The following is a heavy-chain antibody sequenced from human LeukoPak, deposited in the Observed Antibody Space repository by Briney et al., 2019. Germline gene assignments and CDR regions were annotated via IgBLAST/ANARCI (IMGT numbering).Heavy chain of an antibody. CDR3: ATATYEMVRGVITRDYYYYYYMDV. D-gene: IGHD3-10*01. CDR1: GGSISSYY. Sequence: SETLSLTCTVSGGSISSYYWSWIRQPPGKGLEWIGYIYYSGSTNYNPSLKSRVTISVDTSKNQFSLKLSSVTAADTAVHYCATATYEMVRGVITRDYYYYYYMDVWGKGTTVTVSS. V-gene: IGHV4-59*01. CDR2: IYYSGST. J-gene: IGHJ6*03.